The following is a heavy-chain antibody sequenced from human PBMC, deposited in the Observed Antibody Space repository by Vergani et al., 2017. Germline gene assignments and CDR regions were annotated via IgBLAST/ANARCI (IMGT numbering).Heavy chain of an antibody. J-gene: IGHJ3*01. Sequence: EVQLLESGGDLVQPGGSLRLSCAASGFSFNTQAVPWVRQAPGKGLEWVSGISGSGVSAYYTDSVKGRFTISRDSAKNSLYLQMDSLRAEDTAVYYCAREYSSTSGRAFDFWGQGTKVTVSS. CDR1: GFSFNTQA. CDR3: AREYSSTSGRAFDF. CDR2: ISGSGVSA. D-gene: IGHD2-2*01. V-gene: IGHV3-23*01.